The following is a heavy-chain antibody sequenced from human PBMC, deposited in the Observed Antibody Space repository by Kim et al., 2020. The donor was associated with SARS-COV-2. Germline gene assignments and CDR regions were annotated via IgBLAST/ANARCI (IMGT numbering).Heavy chain of an antibody. CDR2: ISSSSSYI. V-gene: IGHV3-21*04. J-gene: IGHJ6*02. D-gene: IGHD2-2*01. CDR3: ARLVVPLYGMDV. Sequence: GGSLRLSCAASGFTFSSYSMNWVRQAPGKGLEWVSSISSSSSYIYYADSVKGRFTISRDNAKNSLYLQMNSLRAEDTAVYYCARLVVPLYGMDVWGQGTTVTVSS. CDR1: GFTFSSYS.